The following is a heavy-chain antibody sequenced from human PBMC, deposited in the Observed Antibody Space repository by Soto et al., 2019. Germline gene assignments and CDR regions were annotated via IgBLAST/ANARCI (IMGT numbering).Heavy chain of an antibody. V-gene: IGHV3-7*01. CDR1: GFTFSSYW. Sequence: EVQLVESGGGLVQPGGSLRLSCAASGFTFSSYWMSWVRQAPGKGLEWVANIKQDGSEKYYVDSVKGRFTISRDNAKNSLYLQMNSLRAEDTAVYYCARDRYYDFWSGFGYYGMDVWGQGTTVTVSS. J-gene: IGHJ6*02. CDR3: ARDRYYDFWSGFGYYGMDV. CDR2: IKQDGSEK. D-gene: IGHD3-3*01.